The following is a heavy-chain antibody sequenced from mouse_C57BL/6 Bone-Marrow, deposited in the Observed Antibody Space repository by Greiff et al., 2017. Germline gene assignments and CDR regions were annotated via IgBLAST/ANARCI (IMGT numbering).Heavy chain of an antibody. CDR3: ARSGPLGRSFDY. V-gene: IGHV1-55*01. CDR2: IYPTSGRT. D-gene: IGHD4-1*01. Sequence: VQLQQPGADLVKPGASVKMSCKASGYTFTSYWITWVKQRPGQGLEWIGDIYPTSGRTNYNEKFKSKAILTVDTSSNTAYMQLSSLTSEGSAVFYCARSGPLGRSFDYWGQGTTLTVSS. J-gene: IGHJ2*01. CDR1: GYTFTSYW.